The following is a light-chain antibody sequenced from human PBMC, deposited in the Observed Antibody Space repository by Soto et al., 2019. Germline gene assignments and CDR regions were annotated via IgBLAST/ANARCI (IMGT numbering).Light chain of an antibody. J-gene: IGLJ3*02. CDR3: QAYDYSLTASV. CDR1: SSNLGAGYD. V-gene: IGLV1-40*01. Sequence: QSVLTQPPSVSGAPGQRVTISCTGNSSNLGAGYDVHWYRQLPGAAPKLVIFGNRNRHSGVPERFSGSKSGTSASLAITGLQGEDEADYYCQAYDYSLTASVFGGGTKVTVL. CDR2: GNR.